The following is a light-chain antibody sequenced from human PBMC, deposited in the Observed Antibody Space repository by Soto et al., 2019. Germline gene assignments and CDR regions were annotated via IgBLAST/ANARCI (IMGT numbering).Light chain of an antibody. CDR2: KAS. V-gene: IGKV1-5*03. CDR1: QSISSW. J-gene: IGKJ1*01. Sequence: DIQMTQSPSTLSASVGDRVTITCRASQSISSWLAWYQQKPGKAPKLLIYKASSLGSGVPSRFSGSGSGTEFTLPISSLQPDDFATYYCQQYNSYWTFGQGTKVEIK. CDR3: QQYNSYWT.